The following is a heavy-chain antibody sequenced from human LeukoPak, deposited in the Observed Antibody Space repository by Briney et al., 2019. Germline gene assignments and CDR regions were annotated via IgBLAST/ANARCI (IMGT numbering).Heavy chain of an antibody. V-gene: IGHV4-59*08. J-gene: IGHJ4*02. CDR3: ARRRAAAAALDY. CDR1: GGSISSYY. CDR2: IHYSGST. D-gene: IGHD6-13*01. Sequence: SETLSLTCTVFGGSISSYYWSWIRQPPGKGLEWIGYIHYSGSTNYNPSLKSRVTISVDTSKNQFSLKLSSVTAADTAVYYCARRRAAAAALDYWGQGTLVTVSS.